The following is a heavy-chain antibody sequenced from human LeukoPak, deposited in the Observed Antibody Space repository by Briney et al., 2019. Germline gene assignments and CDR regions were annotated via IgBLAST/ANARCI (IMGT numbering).Heavy chain of an antibody. CDR3: ARLGAIVVVPDAMPDWYCDL. CDR1: GYIFTNYL. CDR2: IYPGDSDT. V-gene: IGHV5-51*01. Sequence: GEALEISCKGFGYIFTNYLIGWVPQLPGKGLGWVGMIYPGDSDTIYGPSFQGQVTISADKSITTAHLQWSSLRPSDTAMYYCARLGAIVVVPDAMPDWYCDLWGRGTLVTVSS. J-gene: IGHJ2*01. D-gene: IGHD2-2*01.